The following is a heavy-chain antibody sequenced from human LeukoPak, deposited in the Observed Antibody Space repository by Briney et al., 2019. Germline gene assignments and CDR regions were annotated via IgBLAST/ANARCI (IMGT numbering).Heavy chain of an antibody. D-gene: IGHD2-21*02. CDR1: GFTFSSYA. Sequence: GGSLRLSCAASGFTFSSYAMSWVRQAPGKGLEWVSAISGSGGSTYYADSVKGRFTISRDNSKNTLYLQMNSLRAEDTAVYYCAKDLGGWGRLGLNDYWGQGTLVTASS. CDR2: ISGSGGST. J-gene: IGHJ4*02. V-gene: IGHV3-23*01. CDR3: AKDLGGWGRLGLNDY.